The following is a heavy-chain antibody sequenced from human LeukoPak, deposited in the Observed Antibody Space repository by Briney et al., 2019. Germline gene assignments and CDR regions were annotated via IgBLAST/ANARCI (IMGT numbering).Heavy chain of an antibody. D-gene: IGHD3-3*01. CDR2: INTNTGKP. CDR1: GYTFTSYG. J-gene: IGHJ4*02. V-gene: IGHV7-4-1*02. CDR3: ARANVNGPGSGGVFLNY. Sequence: GASVKVSCKASGYTFTSYGISWVRQAPGQGLEWMGWINTNTGKPTYAQGFTGRFVFSLDTSVSTAYLQISSLTAEDTAVYYCARANVNGPGSGGVFLNYWGQGTLVTVSS.